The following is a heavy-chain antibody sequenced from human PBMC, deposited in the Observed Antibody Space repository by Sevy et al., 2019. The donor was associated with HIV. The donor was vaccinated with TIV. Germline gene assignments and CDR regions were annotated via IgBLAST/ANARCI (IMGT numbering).Heavy chain of an antibody. CDR1: GYTFTGYY. V-gene: IGHV1-2*02. D-gene: IGHD2-15*01. J-gene: IGHJ5*02. CDR3: ARLAGYCSRGSCYSGSWFDP. CDR2: INPNSGGT. Sequence: ASVKVSCKASGYTFTGYYMHWVRQAPGQGLEWMAWINPNSGGTNYAQKFQGRVTMTRDTSISTAYMELSRLRSDDTAVYYCARLAGYCSRGSCYSGSWFDPWGQGTLVTVSS.